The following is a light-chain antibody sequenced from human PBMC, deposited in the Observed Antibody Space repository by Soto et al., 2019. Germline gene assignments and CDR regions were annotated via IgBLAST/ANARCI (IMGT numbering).Light chain of an antibody. CDR1: QTISGY. J-gene: IGKJ1*01. V-gene: IGKV1-39*01. CDR2: AAS. Sequence: DIQMTQSPSSLSASVGDRVTITCRASQTISGYLNWYQQKPGKAPELLIYAASYLGNGVPSRFSGSGSGTYFTFTISSLQPEDVATYYCQQSLSIPPTFGQGTKVDIK. CDR3: QQSLSIPPT.